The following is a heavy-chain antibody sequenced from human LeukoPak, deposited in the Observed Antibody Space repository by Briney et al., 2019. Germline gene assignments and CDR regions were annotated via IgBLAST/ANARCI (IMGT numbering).Heavy chain of an antibody. D-gene: IGHD3-22*01. CDR1: GGSISSSSYY. Sequence: PSETLSLTCTVSGGSISSSSYYWGWIRQPPGKGLEWIGSIYYSGSTYYNPSLKSRVTISVDTSKNQFSLKLSSVTAADTAVYHCARDITMIVVESTYFDIWGQGTMVTVSS. CDR3: ARDITMIVVESTYFDI. CDR2: IYYSGST. J-gene: IGHJ3*02. V-gene: IGHV4-39*07.